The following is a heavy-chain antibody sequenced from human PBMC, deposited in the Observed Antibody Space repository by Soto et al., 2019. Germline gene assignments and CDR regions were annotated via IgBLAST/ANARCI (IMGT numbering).Heavy chain of an antibody. CDR2: INHSGST. Sequence: PSETLSLTCAVYGGSFSGYYWSWIRQPPGKGLEWIGEINHSGSTNYNPSLKSRVTISVDTSKNQFSLKLSSVTAADTAVYYCAGGTWFDPWGQGTLVTVS. J-gene: IGHJ5*02. CDR3: AGGTWFDP. CDR1: GGSFSGYY. V-gene: IGHV4-34*01.